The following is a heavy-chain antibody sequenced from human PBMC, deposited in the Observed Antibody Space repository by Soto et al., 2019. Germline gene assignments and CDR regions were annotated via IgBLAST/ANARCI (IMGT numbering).Heavy chain of an antibody. CDR3: AHASGGGNSAYLDY. CDR2: IYWDDDK. V-gene: IGHV2-5*02. J-gene: IGHJ4*02. D-gene: IGHD2-21*02. CDR1: ITFDVG. Sequence: ITFDVGVGWIRQPPGKALEWLAVIYWDDDKRFSPSLKNRLTITKDTSKNQVVLTMTNIDPVDTATYYCAHASGGGNSAYLDYWGQGTLVTVSS.